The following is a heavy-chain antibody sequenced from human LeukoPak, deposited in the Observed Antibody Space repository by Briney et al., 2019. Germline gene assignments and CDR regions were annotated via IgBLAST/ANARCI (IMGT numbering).Heavy chain of an antibody. CDR2: VNPNSGGT. V-gene: IGHV1-2*02. J-gene: IGHJ4*02. D-gene: IGHD4-17*01. CDR3: ARAGIYGDYDY. Sequence: ASVKVSCKASGYTFTGYYMHWVRQAPGQGLEWMGWVNPNSGGTNYAWKFQGRVTMTGDTSISTAYMELTRLRSDDTAVYYCARAGIYGDYDYWGQGTLVTVSS. CDR1: GYTFTGYY.